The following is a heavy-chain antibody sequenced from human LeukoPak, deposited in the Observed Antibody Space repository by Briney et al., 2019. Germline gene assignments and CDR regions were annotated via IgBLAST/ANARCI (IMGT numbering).Heavy chain of an antibody. CDR1: GFSLSAYW. J-gene: IGHJ3*02. D-gene: IGHD3-10*01. CDR3: ARDVNPSYGRPNYYDAFDM. Sequence: GGSLRLSCGASGFSLSAYWMTWVRQVPGKGLEWVANMNQDGAKKYYVDSVKGRFTISRDSANNSLYLQMNSLRVEDTALYYCARDVNPSYGRPNYYDAFDMWGQGTMVTVSS. V-gene: IGHV3-7*01. CDR2: MNQDGAKK.